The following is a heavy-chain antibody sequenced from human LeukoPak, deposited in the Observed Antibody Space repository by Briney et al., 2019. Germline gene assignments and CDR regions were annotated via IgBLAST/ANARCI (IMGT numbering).Heavy chain of an antibody. CDR1: GGTFSSYA. CDR3: ARDGPLHGRNYYYMAV. J-gene: IGHJ6*03. D-gene: IGHD2-21*01. V-gene: IGHV1-69*05. Sequence: SVKVSCKASGGTFSSYAISWVRQAPGQGLEWMGGIIPIFGTANYAQKFQGRVTITTDESTSTAYMELSSLRSEDTAVYYCARDGPLHGRNYYYMAVWGKGTPVTVSS. CDR2: IIPIFGTA.